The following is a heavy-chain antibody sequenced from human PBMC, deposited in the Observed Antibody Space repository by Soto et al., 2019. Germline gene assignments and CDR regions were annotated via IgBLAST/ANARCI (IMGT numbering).Heavy chain of an antibody. Sequence: GESLKISCAASGFTFSSYGMHWVRQAPGKGLEWVAVISYDGSNKYYADSVKGRFTISRDNSKNTLYLQMNSLRAEDTAVYYCAKDLSYYDSSGYDYWGQGTLVTVSS. J-gene: IGHJ4*02. CDR2: ISYDGSNK. V-gene: IGHV3-30*18. CDR1: GFTFSSYG. D-gene: IGHD3-22*01. CDR3: AKDLSYYDSSGYDY.